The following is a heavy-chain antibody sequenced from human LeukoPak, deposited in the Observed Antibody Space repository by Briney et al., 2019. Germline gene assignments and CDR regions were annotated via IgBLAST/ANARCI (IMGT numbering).Heavy chain of an antibody. CDR2: IYSGGST. V-gene: IGHV3-53*01. Sequence: GGSLRLSCAVSGYIVSGKYMGWVRQAPGKGLECVSVIYSGGSTYYIDSVKGRFTISRDNSKNTLYFQMNSLRVEDTAVYYCVAPGPTVTGGFEYWGQGTLVTVSS. CDR1: GYIVSGKY. D-gene: IGHD4-17*01. J-gene: IGHJ4*02. CDR3: VAPGPTVTGGFEY.